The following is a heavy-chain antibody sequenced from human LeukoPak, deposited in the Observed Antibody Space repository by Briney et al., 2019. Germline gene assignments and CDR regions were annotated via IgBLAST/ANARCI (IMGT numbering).Heavy chain of an antibody. CDR1: GGSISSGGYY. CDR2: IYYSGST. CDR3: ARDRVAVVRGVIGGMDV. Sequence: SPTLSLTCTVSGGSISSGGYYWSGSRPHPGKGLEWIGYIYYSGSTYYNPSLKRRVTISVDTSKNQFSLKLSSVTAADTAVYYCARDRVAVVRGVIGGMDVWGKGTTVTVSS. D-gene: IGHD3-10*01. V-gene: IGHV4-31*03. J-gene: IGHJ6*04.